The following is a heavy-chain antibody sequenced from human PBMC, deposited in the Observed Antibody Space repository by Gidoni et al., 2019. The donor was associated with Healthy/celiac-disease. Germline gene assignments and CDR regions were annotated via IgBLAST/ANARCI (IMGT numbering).Heavy chain of an antibody. CDR2: IKQDGSEK. D-gene: IGHD6-19*01. CDR1: GFTFSSYW. CDR3: ASLYSSGPFDY. V-gene: IGHV3-7*01. Sequence: EVQLVESGGGLVQPGGSLRLSCAASGFTFSSYWMSWVRQAPGKGLGWVANIKQDGSEKYYVDSVKGRFTISRDNAKNSLYLQMNSLRAEDTAVYYCASLYSSGPFDYWGQGTLVTVSS. J-gene: IGHJ4*02.